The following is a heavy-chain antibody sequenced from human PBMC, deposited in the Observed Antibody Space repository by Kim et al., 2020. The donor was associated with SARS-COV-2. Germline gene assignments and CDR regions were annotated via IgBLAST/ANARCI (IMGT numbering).Heavy chain of an antibody. D-gene: IGHD2-15*01. Sequence: APVKGRFTISRDDSKNTLYLQMNSLKTEDTAVYYCTTNIVVVVAVYYFDYWGQGTLVTVSS. V-gene: IGHV3-15*01. CDR3: TTNIVVVVAVYYFDY. J-gene: IGHJ4*02.